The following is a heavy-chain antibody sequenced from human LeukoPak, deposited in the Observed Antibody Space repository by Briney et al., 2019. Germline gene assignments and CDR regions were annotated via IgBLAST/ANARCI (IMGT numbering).Heavy chain of an antibody. CDR3: ARFLYDSSGYSP. V-gene: IGHV3-53*01. CDR1: GFTVSSNY. D-gene: IGHD3-22*01. CDR2: IYSGGST. J-gene: IGHJ4*02. Sequence: GGSLRLSCAASGFTVSSNYMCWVRQAPGKGLEWVSVIYSGGSTYYADSVKGRFTISRDNSKNTLYLQMNSLRAEDTAVYYCARFLYDSSGYSPWGQGTLVTVSS.